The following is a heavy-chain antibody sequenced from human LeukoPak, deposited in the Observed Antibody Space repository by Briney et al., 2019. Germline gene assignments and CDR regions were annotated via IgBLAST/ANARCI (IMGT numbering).Heavy chain of an antibody. V-gene: IGHV3-7*01. D-gene: IGHD5-18*01. CDR3: ARAGTAMVRPNYYYYYGMDV. CDR2: INQDGGEK. CDR1: GFTFSSYW. J-gene: IGHJ6*02. Sequence: PGGSLRLSCAASGFTFSSYWMTWVRQARGKGLEWVANINQDGGEKSYVDSVKGRFTISRDNSKNTLYLQMNSLRAEDTAVYYCARAGTAMVRPNYYYYYGMDVWGQGTTVTVSS.